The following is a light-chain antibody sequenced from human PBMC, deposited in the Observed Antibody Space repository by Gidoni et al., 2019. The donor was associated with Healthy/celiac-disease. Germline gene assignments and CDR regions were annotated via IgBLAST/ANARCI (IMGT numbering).Light chain of an antibody. CDR2: YDS. CDR3: QVWDSSSDHHVV. Sequence: SSVLTQPPSVSVAPGKTARITWGGNNIGSKSVHWYQQKPGQAPVLVIDYDSDRPSGIPERFSGSNSGNTATLTISRVEAGDEADYYCQVWDSSSDHHVVFGGGTKLTVL. CDR1: NIGSKS. J-gene: IGLJ2*01. V-gene: IGLV3-21*04.